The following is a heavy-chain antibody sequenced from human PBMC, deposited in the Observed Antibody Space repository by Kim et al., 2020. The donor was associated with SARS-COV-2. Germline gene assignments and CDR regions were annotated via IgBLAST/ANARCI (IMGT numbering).Heavy chain of an antibody. Sequence: SVKVSCKASGGTFSSYAISWVRQAPGQGLEWMGGIIPIFGTANYAQKFQGRVTITADESTSTAYMELSSLRSEDTAVYYCARSIVVVVADGDYYYYYGMDVWGQGTTVTVSS. CDR3: ARSIVVVVADGDYYYYYGMDV. J-gene: IGHJ6*02. D-gene: IGHD2-15*01. CDR1: GGTFSSYA. V-gene: IGHV1-69*13. CDR2: IIPIFGTA.